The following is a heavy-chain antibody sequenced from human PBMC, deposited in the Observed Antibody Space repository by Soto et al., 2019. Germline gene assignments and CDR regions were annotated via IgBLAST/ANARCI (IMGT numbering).Heavy chain of an antibody. J-gene: IGHJ4*02. CDR1: GFTFSSYA. D-gene: IGHD3-22*01. V-gene: IGHV3-23*01. Sequence: GGSLRLSCAASGFTFSSYAMSWVRQAPGKGLEWVSAISGSGGSTYYADSVKGRFTISRDNSKNTLYLQMNSLRAEDTAVYYCAKVKSGGYYDSTGYCDFSGQGTLVT. CDR2: ISGSGGST. CDR3: AKVKSGGYYDSTGYCDF.